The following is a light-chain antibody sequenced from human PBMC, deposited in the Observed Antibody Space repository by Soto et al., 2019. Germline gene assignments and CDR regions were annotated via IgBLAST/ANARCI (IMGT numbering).Light chain of an antibody. CDR2: EAF. CDR3: CPYAGSTTLYG. V-gene: IGLV2-23*01. Sequence: QLVLTQPASVSGSPGQSITISCTGTSSDVGSYNLVSWYQQHPGTAPKLMIYEAFKRPSGVSNRFSGSKSGDTASLTISWPQAEGEADYYRCPYAGSTTLYGFRPGAKLTVL. CDR1: SSDVGSYNL. J-gene: IGLJ1*01.